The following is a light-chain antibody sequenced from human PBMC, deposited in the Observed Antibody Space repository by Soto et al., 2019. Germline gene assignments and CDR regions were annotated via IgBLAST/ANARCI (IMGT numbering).Light chain of an antibody. Sequence: DIVMTQSPLSLPVTPGEPASMSCRSSQSLLHSNGYNYFDWYLQKPGQSPQLLIYLGSNRASGVPDRFSGSGSGTDFTLKISRVEAEDVWVYYCMQALQIPPTFGQGTRLEMK. CDR1: QSLLHSNGYNY. J-gene: IGKJ5*01. V-gene: IGKV2-28*01. CDR3: MQALQIPPT. CDR2: LGS.